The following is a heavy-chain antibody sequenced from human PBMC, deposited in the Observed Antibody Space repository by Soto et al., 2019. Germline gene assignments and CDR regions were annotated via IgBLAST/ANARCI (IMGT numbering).Heavy chain of an antibody. J-gene: IGHJ4*02. Sequence: GGSLRLSCAASGFMFSAYTMNWVRQAPGKGLEWLSSISDDSSYIDYADSLRGRFTVSRDNARNSLYLQIDSLGVEDTAVYYCATPYYFDHWGPGTLVTSPQ. CDR2: ISDDSSYI. CDR1: GFMFSAYT. CDR3: ATPYYFDH. V-gene: IGHV3-21*06. D-gene: IGHD3-16*01.